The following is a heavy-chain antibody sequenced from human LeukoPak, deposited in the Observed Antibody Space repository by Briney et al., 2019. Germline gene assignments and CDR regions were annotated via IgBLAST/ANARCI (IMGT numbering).Heavy chain of an antibody. Sequence: ASVKVSCKASGYTFTGYYMHWVRQAPGQGLEWMGWINPNSGGTNYAQKFQGWVTMTRDTSISTAYMELSRLRSDDTAVYYCARDSRTKYYHSNTLGYWGQGTLVTVSS. J-gene: IGHJ4*02. CDR3: ARDSRTKYYHSNTLGY. D-gene: IGHD2/OR15-2a*01. V-gene: IGHV1-2*04. CDR2: INPNSGGT. CDR1: GYTFTGYY.